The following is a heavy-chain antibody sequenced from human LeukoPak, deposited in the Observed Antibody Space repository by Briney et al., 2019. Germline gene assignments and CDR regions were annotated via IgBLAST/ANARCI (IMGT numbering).Heavy chain of an antibody. CDR2: INHSGST. Sequence: SETLSLTCAVYGGSFSGYYWSWIRQPPGKGLEWIGEINHSGSTNYNPSHKSRVTISVDTSKNQFSLKLSSVTAADTAVYYCARAPDSSSSTDYWGQETLVTVSS. D-gene: IGHD6-6*01. CDR1: GGSFSGYY. J-gene: IGHJ4*02. CDR3: ARAPDSSSSTDY. V-gene: IGHV4-34*01.